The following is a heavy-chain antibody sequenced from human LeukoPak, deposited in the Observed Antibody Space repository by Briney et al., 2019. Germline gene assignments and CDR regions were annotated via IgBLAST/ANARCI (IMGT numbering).Heavy chain of an antibody. V-gene: IGHV1-46*01. CDR1: GYTFTSYY. CDR2: INPSGGST. Sequence: GASVKVSCKASGYTFTSYYMHWVRQAPGQGLEWMGIINPSGGSTSYAQKFQGRVTMTRDMSTSTVYMELSSLRSEDTAVYYCARLRGRYSSSWPFDYWGQGTLVTVSS. CDR3: ARLRGRYSSSWPFDY. D-gene: IGHD6-13*01. J-gene: IGHJ4*02.